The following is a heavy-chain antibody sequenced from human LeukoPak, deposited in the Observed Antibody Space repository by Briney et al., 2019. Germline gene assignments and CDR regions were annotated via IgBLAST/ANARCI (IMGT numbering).Heavy chain of an antibody. CDR3: ARLMRYYGSGSYYKTFDY. Sequence: SETLSLTCAVYGGSFSGYYWSWIRQPPGKGLEWIGEINHSGSTNYNPSLKSRVTISVDTSKNQFSLKLSSVTAADTAVYYCARLMRYYGSGSYYKTFDYWGQGTLVTVSS. CDR2: INHSGST. V-gene: IGHV4-34*01. D-gene: IGHD3-10*01. CDR1: GGSFSGYY. J-gene: IGHJ4*02.